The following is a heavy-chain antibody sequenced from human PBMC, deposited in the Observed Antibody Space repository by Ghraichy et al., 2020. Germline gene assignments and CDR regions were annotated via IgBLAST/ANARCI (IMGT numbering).Heavy chain of an antibody. CDR2: INHSGST. Sequence: SETLSLTCAVYGGSFSGYYWSWIRQPPGKGLEWIGEINHSGSTNYNPSLKSRVTISVDTSKNQFSLKLSSVTAADTAVYYCARGGYKWVLPFDIWGQGTMVTVSS. CDR3: ARGGYKWVLPFDI. V-gene: IGHV4-34*01. CDR1: GGSFSGYY. J-gene: IGHJ3*02. D-gene: IGHD5-24*01.